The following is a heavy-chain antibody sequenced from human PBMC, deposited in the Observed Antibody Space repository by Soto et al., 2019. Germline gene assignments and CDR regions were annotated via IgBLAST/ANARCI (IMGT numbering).Heavy chain of an antibody. CDR2: ISYDGSNK. D-gene: IGHD2-15*01. CDR3: AKGRIGYCSGGSCLLGIDY. Sequence: PGGSLRLSCAASGFTFSSYGMHWVRQAPGKGLEWVAVISYDGSNKYYADSVKGRFTISRDNSKNTLYLQMNSLRAEDTAVYYCAKGRIGYCSGGSCLLGIDYWGQGTLVTVSS. CDR1: GFTFSSYG. V-gene: IGHV3-30*18. J-gene: IGHJ4*02.